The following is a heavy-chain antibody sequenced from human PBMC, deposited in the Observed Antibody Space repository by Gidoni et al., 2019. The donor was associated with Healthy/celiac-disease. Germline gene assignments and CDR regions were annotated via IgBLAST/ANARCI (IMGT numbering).Heavy chain of an antibody. V-gene: IGHV3-9*01. CDR2: ISWNSGSI. J-gene: IGHJ4*02. D-gene: IGHD3-3*01. CDR1: GFTFDDYA. CDR3: AKALTRFLEWSYYFDY. Sequence: EVQLVESGGGLVQPGRSLRLSCAASGFTFDDYAMHWVRQAPGKGLEWVSGISWNSGSIGYADSVKGRFTISRDNAKNSLYLQMNSLRAEDTALYYCAKALTRFLEWSYYFDYWGQGTLVTVSA.